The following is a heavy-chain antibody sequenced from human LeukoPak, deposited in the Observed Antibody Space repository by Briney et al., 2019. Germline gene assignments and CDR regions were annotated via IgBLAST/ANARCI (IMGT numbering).Heavy chain of an antibody. Sequence: GGSLRLSCAAPGFTFISYGMHWVSQAPGKGLEWVAVISYDGGNKYYADSVKGRFTISRDNSKNTLYLQMNSLRTEDTAVYYCAKDVRFLEWLFGNWGQGTLVTVSS. CDR3: AKDVRFLEWLFGN. CDR2: ISYDGGNK. D-gene: IGHD3-3*01. J-gene: IGHJ4*02. CDR1: GFTFISYG. V-gene: IGHV3-30*18.